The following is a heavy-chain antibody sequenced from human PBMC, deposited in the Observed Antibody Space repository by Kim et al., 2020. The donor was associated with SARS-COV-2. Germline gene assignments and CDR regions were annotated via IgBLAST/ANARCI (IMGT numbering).Heavy chain of an antibody. D-gene: IGHD6-13*01. CDR3: AKLVRIAAAGIDY. Sequence: ADSVKGRFHISRNKSKNPLYMQMNRLRAEDTAVYYCAKLVRIAAAGIDYWGQGTLVTVSS. J-gene: IGHJ4*02. V-gene: IGHV3-23*01.